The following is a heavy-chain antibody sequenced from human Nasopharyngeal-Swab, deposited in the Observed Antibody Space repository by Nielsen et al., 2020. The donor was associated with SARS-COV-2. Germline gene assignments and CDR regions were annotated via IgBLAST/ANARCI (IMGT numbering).Heavy chain of an antibody. Sequence: GESLKISCVASGFTLSSYSMNWVRQAPGKGLEWVSSITSTGKYIDYADSLKGRFTISSDNAKNSLDLQMNSLRVEDTAVYYCAAGLDYWGQGILVTVSS. CDR2: ITSTGKYI. J-gene: IGHJ4*02. V-gene: IGHV3-21*01. CDR3: AAGLDY. CDR1: GFTLSSYS.